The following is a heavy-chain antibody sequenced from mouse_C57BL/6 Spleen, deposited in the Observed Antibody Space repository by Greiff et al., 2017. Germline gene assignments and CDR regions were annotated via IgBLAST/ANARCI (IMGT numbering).Heavy chain of an antibody. CDR1: GYTFTSYW. D-gene: IGHD2-4*01. V-gene: IGHV1-72*01. J-gene: IGHJ2*01. Sequence: QVQLQQPGAELVKPGASVKLSCKASGYTFTSYWMHWVKQRPGRGLGWIGRIDPNSGGTKYNEKFKSKATLTVDKPSSTAYMQLSSLTSEDSAVYYCARYDYDGGPFDYWGQGTTLTVSS. CDR2: IDPNSGGT. CDR3: ARYDYDGGPFDY.